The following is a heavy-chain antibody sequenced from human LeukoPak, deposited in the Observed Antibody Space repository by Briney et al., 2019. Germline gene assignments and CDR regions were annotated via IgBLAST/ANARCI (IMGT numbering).Heavy chain of an antibody. Sequence: GGSLRLSCAASGFIFSNYGMSWVRQAPGKGLEWVSGISATGDSTYYADSVKGRFTTSRDNSKNTLYLQMNSLRVEDTAVYYCAKVRVGTSSDFDYWGQGTLVTVSS. D-gene: IGHD3-22*01. J-gene: IGHJ4*02. CDR3: AKVRVGTSSDFDY. V-gene: IGHV3-23*01. CDR1: GFIFSNYG. CDR2: ISATGDST.